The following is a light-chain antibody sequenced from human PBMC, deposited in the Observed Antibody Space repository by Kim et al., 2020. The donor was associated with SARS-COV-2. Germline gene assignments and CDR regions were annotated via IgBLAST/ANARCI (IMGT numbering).Light chain of an antibody. CDR3: SSYTGSTPYV. Sequence: GQSITISCTGTSSYVGGYNYVSWYQQHPGKAPKLMIYDVSNRPSGVSNRFSGSKSGNTASLTISGLQAEDEADYYCSSYTGSTPYVFGPGTKVTVL. CDR2: DVS. CDR1: SSYVGGYNY. V-gene: IGLV2-14*03. J-gene: IGLJ1*01.